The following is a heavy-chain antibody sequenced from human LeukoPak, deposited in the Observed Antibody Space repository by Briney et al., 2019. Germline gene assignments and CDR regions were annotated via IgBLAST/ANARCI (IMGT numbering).Heavy chain of an antibody. CDR2: IKEDGSEK. D-gene: IGHD2-2*01. CDR1: GFTFRNYW. V-gene: IGHV3-7*05. Sequence: PGGSLRLSCAASGFTFRNYWMTWVRQAPGKGLQWVSHIKEDGSEKYYVDSVMGRLTISRDNAKTSLYLQMNSRRVEDTAVYYCARQVDVKYCSSTSCYVWDWFDPWGQGTLVTVSS. J-gene: IGHJ5*02. CDR3: ARQVDVKYCSSTSCYVWDWFDP.